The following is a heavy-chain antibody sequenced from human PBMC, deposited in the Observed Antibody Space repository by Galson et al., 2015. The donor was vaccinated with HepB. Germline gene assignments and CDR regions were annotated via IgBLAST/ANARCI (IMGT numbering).Heavy chain of an antibody. CDR1: GYTFTSYA. D-gene: IGHD6-19*01. CDR2: INAGNGNT. Sequence: SVKVSCKASGYTFTSYAMHWVRQAPGQRLEWMGWINAGNGNTKYSQKFRGRVTITRDTSASTAYMELSSLRSEDTAVYYCARVRVAGIRWFDPWGQGTLVTVSS. CDR3: ARVRVAGIRWFDP. V-gene: IGHV1-3*01. J-gene: IGHJ5*02.